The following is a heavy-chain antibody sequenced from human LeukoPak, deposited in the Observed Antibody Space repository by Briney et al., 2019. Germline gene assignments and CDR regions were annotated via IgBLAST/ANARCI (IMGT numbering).Heavy chain of an antibody. J-gene: IGHJ5*02. V-gene: IGHV1-69*05. D-gene: IGHD2-2*01. Sequence: ASVKVSCKASGGTLSSYAISWVRQAPGQGLEWMGGIIPIFGTANYAQKFQGRVTITTDESTSTAYMELSSLRSEDTAVYYCARRARYCSSTSCYVGDWFDPWGQGTLVTVSS. CDR2: IIPIFGTA. CDR1: GGTLSSYA. CDR3: ARRARYCSSTSCYVGDWFDP.